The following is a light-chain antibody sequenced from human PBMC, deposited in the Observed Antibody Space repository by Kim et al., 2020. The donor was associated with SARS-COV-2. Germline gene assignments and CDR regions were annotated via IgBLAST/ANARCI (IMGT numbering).Light chain of an antibody. J-gene: IGKJ4*01. Sequence: EIVMTQSPATLSVSPGERATLACRASRTVRTNLVWYQQKPGQAPRVLIDLASNRATGIPARFSGSGSGTDFTLTISRLQSDDVAVYYCQQRNAWPLTFGGRTKVDIK. CDR1: RTVRTN. CDR3: QQRNAWPLT. CDR2: LAS. V-gene: IGKV3-15*01.